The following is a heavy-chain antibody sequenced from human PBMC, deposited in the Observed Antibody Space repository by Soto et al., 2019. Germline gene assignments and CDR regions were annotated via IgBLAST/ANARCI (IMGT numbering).Heavy chain of an antibody. D-gene: IGHD1-26*01. J-gene: IGHJ4*02. CDR1: GYTFTSYG. Sequence: QVQLVQSGAEVKKPGASVKVSCKASGYTFTSYGISWVRQAPGQGLEWMGWISAYNGNTNYAQKLQGRVTMTTDTSTSTAYTELRSLRSDDTAVYYCARDHASGSYGKTNFDYWGQGTLVTVSS. CDR3: ARDHASGSYGKTNFDY. V-gene: IGHV1-18*01. CDR2: ISAYNGNT.